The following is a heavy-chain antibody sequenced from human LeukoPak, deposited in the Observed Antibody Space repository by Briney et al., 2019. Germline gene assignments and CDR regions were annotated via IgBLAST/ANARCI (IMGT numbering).Heavy chain of an antibody. J-gene: IGHJ4*02. D-gene: IGHD3-3*01. CDR2: VSRSGST. CDR3: ARDSLHYDYWSGYYSPFDY. V-gene: IGHV4-38-2*02. CDR1: DYSISTGHY. Sequence: SETLSLTCTVSDYSISTGHYWGWIRQPPGKGLERIGSVSRSGSTYYNPSTKSRVTISIDRSKSQFSLKLTSVTAADTAVYYCARDSLHYDYWSGYYSPFDYWGQGTLVTVSS.